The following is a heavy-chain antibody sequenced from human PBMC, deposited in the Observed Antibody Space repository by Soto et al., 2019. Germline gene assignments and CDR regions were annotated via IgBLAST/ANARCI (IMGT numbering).Heavy chain of an antibody. J-gene: IGHJ5*02. Sequence: PGGSLRLSCAASGFTFSTYWMTWVRQAPGKGLEWVANIKQDGSAKYYVDSVKGRFTISRDNAKNSLYLQMSSLRAEDTAVYYCAKSYSTPNWFDPWGQGTLVTVSS. CDR2: IKQDGSAK. CDR3: AKSYSTPNWFDP. CDR1: GFTFSTYW. D-gene: IGHD2-21*01. V-gene: IGHV3-7*05.